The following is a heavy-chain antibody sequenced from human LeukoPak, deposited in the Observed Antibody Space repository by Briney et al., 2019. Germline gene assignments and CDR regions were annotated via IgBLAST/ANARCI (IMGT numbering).Heavy chain of an antibody. J-gene: IGHJ6*02. CDR3: AKGVVPAAPYYYYGMDV. Sequence: GGSLRLSCAASGFTSSSYGMHWVRQAPGKGLEWVAVISYDGSNKYYADSVKGRFTISRDNSKNTLYLQMNSLRAEDTAVYYCAKGVVPAAPYYYYGMDVWGQGTTVTVSS. CDR1: GFTSSSYG. V-gene: IGHV3-30*18. CDR2: ISYDGSNK. D-gene: IGHD2-2*01.